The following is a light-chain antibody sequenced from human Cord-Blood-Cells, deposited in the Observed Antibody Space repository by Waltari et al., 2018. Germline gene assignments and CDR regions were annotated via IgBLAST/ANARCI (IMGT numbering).Light chain of an antibody. CDR2: KAS. CDR1: QSISSW. J-gene: IGKJ2*01. V-gene: IGKV1-5*03. Sequence: DIQMTQSPSTLSASVGDRVTITCRASQSISSWLGWYQQKPGKAPKLLIYKASSLESGVPSRFSGSGSGTEFTLTIRSLQPDDFATYYCQQYNSYPYTFGQGTKLEIK. CDR3: QQYNSYPYT.